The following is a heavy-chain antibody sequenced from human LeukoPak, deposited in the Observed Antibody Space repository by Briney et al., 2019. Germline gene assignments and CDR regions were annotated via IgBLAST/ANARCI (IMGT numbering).Heavy chain of an antibody. CDR3: ARDLLVSSSWYVPDY. V-gene: IGHV3-20*04. CDR2: IHWNGGSA. Sequence: GGSLRLSCATSGFTFNDYGMSWVRQAPGKGLEWVSGIHWNGGSATYADSVKGRFTISRDNAKNSLYLQMNSLRAEDTAVYYCARDLLVSSSWYVPDYWGQGTLVTVSS. D-gene: IGHD6-13*01. CDR1: GFTFNDYG. J-gene: IGHJ4*02.